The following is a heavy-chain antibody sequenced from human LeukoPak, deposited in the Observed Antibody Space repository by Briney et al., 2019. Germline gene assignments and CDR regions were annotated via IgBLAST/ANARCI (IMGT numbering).Heavy chain of an antibody. V-gene: IGHV4-34*01. CDR2: IDHSEIT. CDR1: GGSFSGYY. J-gene: IGHJ5*02. D-gene: IGHD3-3*01. CDR3: TRSGYYRSWFDP. Sequence: PSGTLSLTCAVYGGSFSGYYWSWIRQPPGKGLEWIGEIDHSEITNYNPSLKSRVAISLDTSKNQFSLNLTSVTAADTAVYYCTRSGYYRSWFDPWGQGTLVTVSS.